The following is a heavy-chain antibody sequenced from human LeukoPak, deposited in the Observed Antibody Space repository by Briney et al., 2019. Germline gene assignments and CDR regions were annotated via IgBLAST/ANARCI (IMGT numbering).Heavy chain of an antibody. V-gene: IGHV4-34*01. CDR3: AREGSGAFDI. CDR2: INHSGST. J-gene: IGHJ3*02. Sequence: SETLSLTCAVYGGSFSGYYWSWIRQPPGKGLEWIGEINHSGSTNYNPSLKSRVTMSVDTSKNQFSLKLSSVTAADTAVYYCAREGSGAFDIWGQGTMVTVSS. CDR1: GGSFSGYY. D-gene: IGHD1-26*01.